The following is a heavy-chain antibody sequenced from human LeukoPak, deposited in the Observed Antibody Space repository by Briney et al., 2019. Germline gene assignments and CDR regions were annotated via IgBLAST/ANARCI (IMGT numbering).Heavy chain of an antibody. Sequence: PSETLSLTCTVSGGSISSYCWSWIRQPAGKGLEWIGRIYTSGSTNYNPSLKSRVTMSVDTSKNQFSLKLSSVTAADTAVYYCARDLGYYDSSGYYVDAFDIWGQGTMVTVSS. CDR1: GGSISSYC. J-gene: IGHJ3*02. CDR2: IYTSGST. V-gene: IGHV4-4*07. CDR3: ARDLGYYDSSGYYVDAFDI. D-gene: IGHD3-22*01.